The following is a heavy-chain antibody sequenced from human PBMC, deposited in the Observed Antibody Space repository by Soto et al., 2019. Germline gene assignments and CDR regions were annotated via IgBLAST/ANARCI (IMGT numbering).Heavy chain of an antibody. CDR3: AKGPVYSMARCFDS. D-gene: IGHD3-10*01. CDR2: IKQDGSEK. Sequence: GGSLRLSCAASGFTFSNYWMSWVRQAPGKGLEWVANIKQDGSEKYYVDSVKGRFTISRDNAKNSLYLQMNSLRAEDTAVYYCAKGPVYSMARCFDSWGHGTLVTVSS. V-gene: IGHV3-7*01. J-gene: IGHJ4*01. CDR1: GFTFSNYW.